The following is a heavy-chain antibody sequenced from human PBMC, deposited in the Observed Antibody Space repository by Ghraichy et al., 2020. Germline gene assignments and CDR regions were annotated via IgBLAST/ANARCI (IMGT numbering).Heavy chain of an antibody. V-gene: IGHV2-5*02. J-gene: IGHJ3*01. Sequence: SGPTLVKPTQTLTLTCIFSGFSLTTRGVGVGWIRQSPGKALEWLAIIYWDNDRRYSPSLKTRLSITKDTSNNQVVLTMTNMDPVDTATYFCAHIMITYGGVIGDEAFDVWGQGTVVTVSS. CDR1: GFSLTTRGVG. CDR3: AHIMITYGGVIGDEAFDV. D-gene: IGHD3-16*02. CDR2: IYWDNDR.